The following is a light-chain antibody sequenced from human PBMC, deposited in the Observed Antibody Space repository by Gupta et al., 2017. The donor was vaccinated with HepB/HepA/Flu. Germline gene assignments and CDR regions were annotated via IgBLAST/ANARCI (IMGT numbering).Light chain of an antibody. CDR1: RSVLYPSNNKNH. J-gene: IGKJ4*01. CDR3: QQFDSIPVT. CDR2: WAS. V-gene: IGKV4-1*01. Sequence: DIVMTQSPDSLAVSLGGRATINCKSSRSVLYPSNNKNHLAWYQKKSGQPPKLLIYWASTRESGVPDRFSGSGSGTDFTLTISSLQAEDVAVYFCQQFDSIPVTFGGGTKVEIK.